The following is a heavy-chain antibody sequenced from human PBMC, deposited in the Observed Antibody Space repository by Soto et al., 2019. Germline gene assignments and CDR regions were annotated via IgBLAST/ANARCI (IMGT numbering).Heavy chain of an antibody. CDR3: ARDEGPGYYYGPGSLYCAFDY. Sequence: QVQLVESGGGVVQPGRSLRLSCAASGFTFSSYGMHWVRQAPGKGLEWVAVIWYDGSNKYYADSVKGRFTISRDNSKNTLYLQMNSLRAEDTAVYYCARDEGPGYYYGPGSLYCAFDYWGQGTLVTVSS. CDR2: IWYDGSNK. D-gene: IGHD3-10*01. V-gene: IGHV3-33*01. CDR1: GFTFSSYG. J-gene: IGHJ4*02.